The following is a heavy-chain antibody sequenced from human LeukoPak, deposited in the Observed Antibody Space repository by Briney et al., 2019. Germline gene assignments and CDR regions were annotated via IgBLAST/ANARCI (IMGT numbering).Heavy chain of an antibody. CDR3: ARGGGYTDY. CDR1: GFTVSSNY. D-gene: IGHD5-24*01. J-gene: IGHJ4*02. V-gene: IGHV3-23*01. Sequence: PGGSLRLSCAASGFTVSSNYMSWVRQAPGKGLEWVSGISGSGDSTYYADSVKGRFTISRDNSKNTLYLEMNSLRAEDTAVYYCARGGGYTDYWGQGILVTVSS. CDR2: ISGSGDST.